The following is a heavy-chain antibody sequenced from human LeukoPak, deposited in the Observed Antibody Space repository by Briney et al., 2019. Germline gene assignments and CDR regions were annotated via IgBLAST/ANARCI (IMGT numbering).Heavy chain of an antibody. CDR3: ARDGDKDIVATIFDNWFDP. CDR2: IKQDGSEK. J-gene: IGHJ5*02. V-gene: IGHV3-7*01. D-gene: IGHD5-12*01. Sequence: GGSLRLSCAASGFTFSSYWMSWVRQAPGKGLEWVANIKQDGSEKYYVDSVKGRFTISRDNAKNSLYLQMNSLRAEDTAVYYCARDGDKDIVATIFDNWFDPWGQGTLVTVSS. CDR1: GFTFSSYW.